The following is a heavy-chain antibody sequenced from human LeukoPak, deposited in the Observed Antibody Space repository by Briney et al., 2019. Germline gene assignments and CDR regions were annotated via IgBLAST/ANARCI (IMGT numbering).Heavy chain of an antibody. Sequence: SETLSLTCAVYGGSLNGHYWSWIRQSPGKGLEWIGEGSDIGGTKFNPSLKSRVSISADTSKNHFSLKLTSMTAADTAVYYCAKNGQSGFSFDPWGQGTLVTVSS. J-gene: IGHJ5*02. CDR2: GSDIGGT. D-gene: IGHD3-3*01. CDR1: GGSLNGHY. V-gene: IGHV4-34*01. CDR3: AKNGQSGFSFDP.